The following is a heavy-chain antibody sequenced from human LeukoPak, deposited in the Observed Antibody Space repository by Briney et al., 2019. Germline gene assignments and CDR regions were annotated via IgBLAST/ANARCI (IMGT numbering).Heavy chain of an antibody. Sequence: ASVKVSCKASGGTFISYAISWVRQAPGQGLEWMGGIIPIFGTANYAQKFRGRVTITADESTSTAYMELSSLRSEDTAVYYCARAFPGYCSSTSCSFDYWGQGTLVTVSS. CDR1: GGTFISYA. D-gene: IGHD2-2*01. V-gene: IGHV1-69*13. CDR2: IIPIFGTA. CDR3: ARAFPGYCSSTSCSFDY. J-gene: IGHJ4*02.